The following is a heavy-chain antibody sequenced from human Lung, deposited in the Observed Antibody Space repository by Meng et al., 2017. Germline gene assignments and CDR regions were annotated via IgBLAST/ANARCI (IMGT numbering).Heavy chain of an antibody. D-gene: IGHD3-10*01. J-gene: IGHJ4*02. CDR1: DYTFTGYG. Sequence: QVHPVQSGAEVKKPGALVKVSCKSSDYTFTGYGVSWVRQAPGQGREWMAWLGAHDGDRSHAPRFQGRVTVTADRLTATSFMELRNLRYDDTAVYYCARGTPGRSYSDFWGQGTLVTVSS. CDR2: LGAHDGDR. V-gene: IGHV1-18*04. CDR3: ARGTPGRSYSDF.